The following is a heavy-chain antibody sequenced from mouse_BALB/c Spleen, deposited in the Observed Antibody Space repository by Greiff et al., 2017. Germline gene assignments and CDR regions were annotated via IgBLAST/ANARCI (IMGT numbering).Heavy chain of an antibody. CDR3: TRGCYYSSSYGNAMDY. Sequence: EVQGVESGGGLVQPGGSRKLSCAASGFTFSDYGMAWVRQAPGKGPEWVAFISNLAYSIYYADTVTGRFTISRENAKNTLYLEMSSLRSEDTAMYYCTRGCYYSSSYGNAMDYWGQGTSVTVSS. CDR1: GFTFSDYG. CDR2: ISNLAYSI. V-gene: IGHV5-15*02. J-gene: IGHJ4*01. D-gene: IGHD1-1*01.